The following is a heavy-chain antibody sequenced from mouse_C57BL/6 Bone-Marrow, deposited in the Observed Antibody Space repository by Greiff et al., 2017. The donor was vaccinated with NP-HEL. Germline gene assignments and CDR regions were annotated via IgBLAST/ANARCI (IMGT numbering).Heavy chain of an antibody. J-gene: IGHJ1*03. CDR2: IDPEDGET. CDR1: GFNIKDYY. D-gene: IGHD2-5*01. Sequence: VQLQQSGAELVKPGASVKLSCTASGFNIKDYYMHWVKQRTEQGLEWIGRIDPEDGETKDAPKLQGKATITADTSSNTAYPQLSSLTSVDTAVYYCARGDSNYGWYFDVWGTGTTVTVSS. CDR3: ARGDSNYGWYFDV. V-gene: IGHV14-2*01.